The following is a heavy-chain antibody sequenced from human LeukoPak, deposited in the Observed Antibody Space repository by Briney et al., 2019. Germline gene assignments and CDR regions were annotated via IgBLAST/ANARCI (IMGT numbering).Heavy chain of an antibody. CDR2: IYSGGGT. CDR1: GFTVSSNY. CDR3: ARQRKSPDVLRFDS. D-gene: IGHD2-8*01. J-gene: IGHJ4*02. Sequence: GGSLRLSCAASGFTVSSNYMSWVRQAPGKGLEWVSTIYSGGGTYYVDSVKGRFTVSRDNSKNTLYIQMNSLRAEDTAVYYCARQRKSPDVLRFDSWGQGILVTVSP. V-gene: IGHV3-66*04.